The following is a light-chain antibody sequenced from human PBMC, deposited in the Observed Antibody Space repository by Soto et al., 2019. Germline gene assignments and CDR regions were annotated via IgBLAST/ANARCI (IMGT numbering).Light chain of an antibody. CDR1: SSDVGGYNY. V-gene: IGLV2-8*01. CDR3: SSHAASGV. Sequence: QSALTQPPSASGSPGQSVTISCTGTSSDVGGYNYVSWYQQHPGKAPKLMIYDVFKRPSGVPDRFSGSKSGNTASLTVSGLQAEDEAYYYCSSHAASGVFGGGTKVTVL. CDR2: DVF. J-gene: IGLJ3*02.